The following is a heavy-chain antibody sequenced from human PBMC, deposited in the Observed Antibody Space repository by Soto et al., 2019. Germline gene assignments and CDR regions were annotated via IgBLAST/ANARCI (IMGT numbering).Heavy chain of an antibody. V-gene: IGHV3-23*01. CDR3: AHAVGGQLWLGGYYVGD. J-gene: IGHJ1*01. Sequence: GVSERHSCAASGFTFSSDAMSCVRQAPGKWLDWASVIRGSGGSTYYSDPGEGRFTISRDNSNNMVYLQMSSLRAEDTAGYYCAHAVGGQLWLGGYYVGDWGEGTVV. CDR2: IRGSGGST. CDR1: GFTFSSDA. D-gene: IGHD5-18*01.